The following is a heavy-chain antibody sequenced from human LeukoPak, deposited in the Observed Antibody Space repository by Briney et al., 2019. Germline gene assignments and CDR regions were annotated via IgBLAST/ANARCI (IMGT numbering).Heavy chain of an antibody. CDR3: ARDPPYYYDSSGYFDY. D-gene: IGHD3-22*01. V-gene: IGHV3-48*01. CDR2: ISSSSSTI. J-gene: IGHJ4*02. CDR1: GFTFSSYS. Sequence: GGSLRLSCAASGFTFSSYSMNWVRQAPGKGLEWVSYISSSSSTIYYADSVKGRFTISRDNAKNSLYLQMNSLRAEDTAAYYCARDPPYYYDSSGYFDYWGQGTLVTVSS.